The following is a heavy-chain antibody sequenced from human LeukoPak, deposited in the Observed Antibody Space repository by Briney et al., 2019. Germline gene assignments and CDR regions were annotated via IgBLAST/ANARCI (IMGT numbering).Heavy chain of an antibody. J-gene: IGHJ4*02. CDR2: ISYDGSSK. V-gene: IGHV3-30*04. CDR3: ARSAGYCSSASCYYYDY. CDR1: GFTFSSYA. Sequence: GGSLRLSCAASGFTFSSYAMHWVRQAPGKGLEWVAVISYDGSSKYYTDSVKGRFTISRDNSKNTLYLQMNSLRAEDTAVYYCARSAGYCSSASCYYYDYWGQGTLVTVSS. D-gene: IGHD2-2*01.